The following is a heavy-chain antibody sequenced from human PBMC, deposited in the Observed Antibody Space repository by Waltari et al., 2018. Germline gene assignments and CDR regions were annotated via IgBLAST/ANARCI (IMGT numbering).Heavy chain of an antibody. Sequence: EVHLAESGGGVVQPGGSLRLSCAGSGFRFGDYWMHWVRQAPGKGLGWVSRINVDGGYISYGDSGKGRFTISRDNAKNTVFLQLNSLRAEDTAVYYCARKAGSGYPYGPFYYDNWGQGTLVTVSS. CDR1: GFRFGDYW. CDR3: ARKAGSGYPYGPFYYDN. J-gene: IGHJ4*02. CDR2: INVDGGYI. D-gene: IGHD5-18*01. V-gene: IGHV3-74*01.